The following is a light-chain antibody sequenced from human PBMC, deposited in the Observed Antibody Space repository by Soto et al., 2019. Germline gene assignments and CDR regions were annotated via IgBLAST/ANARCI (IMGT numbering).Light chain of an antibody. J-gene: IGKJ1*01. V-gene: IGKV4-1*01. CDR1: HSVLYSSNNKNY. CDR2: AAS. Sequence: DFQITYLRAWATPTCGSSHSVLYSSNNKNYLAWYQQKPGQPPKLLIYAASTLQTGVPERFSGSGSGTDFTLTISSLQPEDFATYYCQQSYSTPRTFGQGTKVDIK. CDR3: QQSYSTPRT.